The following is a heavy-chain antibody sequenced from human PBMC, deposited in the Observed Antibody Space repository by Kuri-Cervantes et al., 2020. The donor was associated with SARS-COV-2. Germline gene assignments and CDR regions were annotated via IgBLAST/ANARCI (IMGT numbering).Heavy chain of an antibody. CDR1: GGSISSGAYS. CDR2: MYHSGRS. Sequence: LRLSCSVSGGSISSGAYSWTWIRQPPGKGLEWIGYMYHSGRSYYNPSLKSRVTISVDTSKNQFSLRLSSVTAADTAVYYCASPRDWYYYGMDVWGQGTTVTVSS. J-gene: IGHJ6*02. CDR3: ASPRDWYYYGMDV. V-gene: IGHV4-30-2*01. D-gene: IGHD3/OR15-3a*01.